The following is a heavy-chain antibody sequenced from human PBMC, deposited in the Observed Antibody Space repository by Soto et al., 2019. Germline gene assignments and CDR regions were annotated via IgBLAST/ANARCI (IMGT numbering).Heavy chain of an antibody. D-gene: IGHD3-10*01. V-gene: IGHV3-48*01. CDR2: ISSSSSTI. Sequence: EVQLVESGGGLVQPGGSLRLSCAASGFTFSSYSMNWVRQAPGKGLEWVSYISSSSSTIYYAYSVKGRFTISRDNDETSLYLKMNSLRAEYTAVYYCARMYYYGSGSYPYYYYYYMDVWGKGTTVTVSS. J-gene: IGHJ6*03. CDR3: ARMYYYGSGSYPYYYYYYMDV. CDR1: GFTFSSYS.